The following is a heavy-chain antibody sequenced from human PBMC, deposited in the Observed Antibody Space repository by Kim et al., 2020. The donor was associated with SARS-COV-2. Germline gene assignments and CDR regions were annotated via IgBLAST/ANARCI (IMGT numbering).Heavy chain of an antibody. CDR2: ISGSGGST. D-gene: IGHD1-7*01. V-gene: IGHV3-23*01. Sequence: GGSLRLSCAASGFTFSSYAMSWVRQAPGKGLEWVSAISGSGGSTYYADSVKGRFTISRDNSKNTLYLQMNSLRAEDTAVYYCAIPYNWNYAFDYWGQGTLVTVSS. CDR1: GFTFSSYA. CDR3: AIPYNWNYAFDY. J-gene: IGHJ4*02.